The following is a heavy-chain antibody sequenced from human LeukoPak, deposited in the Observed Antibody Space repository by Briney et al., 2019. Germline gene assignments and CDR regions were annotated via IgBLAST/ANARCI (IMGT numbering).Heavy chain of an antibody. Sequence: SVKVSCKASGGTFSSYAIGWVRQAPGQGLEWMGGIIPIFGTANYAQKFQGRVTITTDESTSTAYMELSSLRSEDTAVYYCARIKGERDAFDIWGQGTMVTVSS. CDR3: ARIKGERDAFDI. CDR2: IIPIFGTA. CDR1: GGTFSSYA. V-gene: IGHV1-69*05. J-gene: IGHJ3*02. D-gene: IGHD3-16*01.